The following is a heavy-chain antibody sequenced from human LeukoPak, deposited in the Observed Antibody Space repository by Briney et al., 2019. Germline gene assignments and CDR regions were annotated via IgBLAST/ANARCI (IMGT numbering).Heavy chain of an antibody. Sequence: GGSLRLSCAASGFTLNNYAMSWVRQAPGKGLEWVSSITTSSSYIYYADSVKGRFTISRDNAKNSLYLQMNSLRAEDTAVYYCARDRADYYDSSGYYYGAFDIWGQGTMVTVSS. CDR2: ITTSSSYI. J-gene: IGHJ3*02. V-gene: IGHV3-21*01. CDR1: GFTLNNYA. CDR3: ARDRADYYDSSGYYYGAFDI. D-gene: IGHD3-22*01.